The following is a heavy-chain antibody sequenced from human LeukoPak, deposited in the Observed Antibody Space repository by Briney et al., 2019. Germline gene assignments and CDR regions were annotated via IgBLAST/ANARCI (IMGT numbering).Heavy chain of an antibody. CDR1: GYIFIDYE. CDR3: ARGRYMDV. J-gene: IGHJ6*04. Sequence: ASVKVSCKASGYIFIDYEINWVRQASGQGFEWMGWMNPKSGDTGYEKKLQGRVTITRDSSLSTVYMEVGRLGSADTALYYCARGRYMDVWGKGTPVTVSS. CDR2: MNPKSGDT. V-gene: IGHV1-8*03.